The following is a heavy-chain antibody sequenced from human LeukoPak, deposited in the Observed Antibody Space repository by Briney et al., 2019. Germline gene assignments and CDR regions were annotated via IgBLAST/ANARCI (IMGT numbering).Heavy chain of an antibody. CDR3: ARRYYDSSGYSFDY. CDR1: DYSISSGYY. V-gene: IGHV4-38-2*01. Sequence: PSETLSLTCAVSDYSISSGYYWGWIRQPPGKGLEWIASINHSGTTFYNPSLKSRVTISVDTSKNQFSLKLSSVTAADTALYYCARRYYDSSGYSFDYWGQGTRVTVSS. J-gene: IGHJ4*02. D-gene: IGHD3-22*01. CDR2: INHSGTT.